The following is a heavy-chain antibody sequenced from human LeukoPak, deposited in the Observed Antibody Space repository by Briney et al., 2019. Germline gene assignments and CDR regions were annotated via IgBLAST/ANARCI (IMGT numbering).Heavy chain of an antibody. CDR1: LYIFTGYY. J-gene: IGHJ4*02. CDR2: INPNSGGT. V-gene: IGHV1-2*02. D-gene: IGHD3-22*01. Sequence: ASVKVSCKASLYIFTGYYMHWVRQAPGQGLEWMGWINPNSGGTNYAQKFQGRVTMTRDTSMSTAYMELTRLRSDDTAVYYCARDHEITMTYWGQATMVTVSS. CDR3: ARDHEITMTY.